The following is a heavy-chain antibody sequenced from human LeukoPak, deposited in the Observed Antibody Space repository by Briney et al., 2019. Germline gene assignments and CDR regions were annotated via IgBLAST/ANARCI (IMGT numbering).Heavy chain of an antibody. J-gene: IGHJ4*02. CDR1: GGSFSGYY. CDR2: INHSGST. V-gene: IGHV4-34*01. D-gene: IGHD6-6*01. CDR3: ARARPARIAARPFDY. Sequence: SETLSLTCAVYGGSFSGYYWSWIRQPPGKGLEWIGEINHSGSTNYNPSLKSRVTISVDTSKNQFSLKLSSATAADTAVYYCARARPARIAARPFDYWGQGTLVTVSS.